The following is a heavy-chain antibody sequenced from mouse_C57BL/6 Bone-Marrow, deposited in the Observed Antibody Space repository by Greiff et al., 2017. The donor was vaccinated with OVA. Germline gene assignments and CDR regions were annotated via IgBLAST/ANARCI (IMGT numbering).Heavy chain of an antibody. D-gene: IGHD2-2*01. J-gene: IGHJ4*01. CDR1: GYTFTDYY. Sequence: EVQLQQSGPELVKPGASVKISCKASGYTFTDYYMNWVKQSHGKSLEWIGDINPNNGGTSYNQKFKGKATLTVDKSSSTAYMELRSLTSEDSAVYYCARNGDGYVYYAMDYWGQGTSVTVSS. CDR3: ARNGDGYVYYAMDY. V-gene: IGHV1-26*01. CDR2: INPNNGGT.